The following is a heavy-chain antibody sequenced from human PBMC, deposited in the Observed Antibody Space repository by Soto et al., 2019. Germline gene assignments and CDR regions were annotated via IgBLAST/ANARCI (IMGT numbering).Heavy chain of an antibody. Sequence: PSETLSLTCTVSGGSISSGGYYWSWIRQHPGKGLEWIGYIYYSGSTYYHPSLKSRVTISVDTSKTQFSLKLSSVTAADTAVYYCARDSGVVPYCSSTSCSMGMDVWGQGTTVTVSS. CDR2: IYYSGST. J-gene: IGHJ6*02. CDR1: GGSISSGGYY. CDR3: ARDSGVVPYCSSTSCSMGMDV. V-gene: IGHV4-31*03. D-gene: IGHD2-2*01.